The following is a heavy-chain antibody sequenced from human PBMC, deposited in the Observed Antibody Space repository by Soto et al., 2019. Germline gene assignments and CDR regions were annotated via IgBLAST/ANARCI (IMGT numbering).Heavy chain of an antibody. J-gene: IGHJ6*02. V-gene: IGHV4-59*08. D-gene: IGHD3-10*01. CDR1: GVSSGNYK. Sequence: QVQLQESGPGLVNPPETLSLTCTVSGVSSGNYKWSWIRQSPGKGLEWIGYIDDGGSTSYNPSLKSRVTMSVDTSTRQFSLNLRSVTAADTAVYYCVRQGFGNLHGLVDVWGQGTTVTVSS. CDR2: IDDGGST. CDR3: VRQGFGNLHGLVDV.